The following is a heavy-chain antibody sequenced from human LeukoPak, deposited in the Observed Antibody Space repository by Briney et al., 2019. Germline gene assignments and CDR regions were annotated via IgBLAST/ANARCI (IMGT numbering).Heavy chain of an antibody. J-gene: IGHJ5*02. D-gene: IGHD2-15*01. CDR3: AKDIVGVEAPHTPRGSDP. CDR1: GFTFSSYG. V-gene: IGHV3-30*18. CDR2: ISYDGSNK. Sequence: GGSLRLSCAASGFTFSSYGMHWVRQAPGKGLEWVAVISYDGSNKYYADSVKGRFTISRDNSKNTLYLQMNSLRAEDTAVYYCAKDIVGVEAPHTPRGSDPWGQGPLVTVSS.